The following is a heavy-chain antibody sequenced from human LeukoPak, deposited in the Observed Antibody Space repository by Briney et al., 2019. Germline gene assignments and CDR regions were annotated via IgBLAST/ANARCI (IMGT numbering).Heavy chain of an antibody. CDR2: IKQDGSEK. D-gene: IGHD3-16*01. Sequence: GGSLRLSCAASGFTLSSYWMSWVRQAPGKGLEWVANIKQDGSEKYYVDSVKGRFTISRDNAKNSMYLQMNSLRVEDTAVYYCTRGWGFGYWGQGTLVTVSS. CDR3: TRGWGFGY. CDR1: GFTLSSYW. V-gene: IGHV3-7*01. J-gene: IGHJ4*02.